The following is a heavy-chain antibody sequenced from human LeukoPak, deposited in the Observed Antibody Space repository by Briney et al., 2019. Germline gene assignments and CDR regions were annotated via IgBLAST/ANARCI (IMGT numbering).Heavy chain of an antibody. J-gene: IGHJ4*02. V-gene: IGHV1-18*01. CDR2: ISAYNGNT. D-gene: IGHD3-10*01. CDR1: GYTFSSYG. Sequence: GSVKVSCKAFGYTFSSYGISWVRQAPGQGLEGMGWISAYNGNTNYAQKLQGRVTMTTDTSTSTAYMELRSLRSDDTAVYYCARSAPYGSGNPFDYWGQGTLVTVSS. CDR3: ARSAPYGSGNPFDY.